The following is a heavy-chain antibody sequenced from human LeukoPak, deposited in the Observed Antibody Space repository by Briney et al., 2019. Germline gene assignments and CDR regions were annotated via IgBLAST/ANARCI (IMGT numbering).Heavy chain of an antibody. J-gene: IGHJ4*02. Sequence: VASVKVSCKASGGTFSSHAISWVRQAPGQGLEWMGGITPIFATPTYAQKLQGRVTITADESTSTAYMEMNYLRSEDTAVYYCARDATEGRSLMFYWGQGTLVTVSS. V-gene: IGHV1-69*13. CDR1: GGTFSSHA. CDR3: ARDATEGRSLMFY. CDR2: ITPIFATP. D-gene: IGHD3-10*02.